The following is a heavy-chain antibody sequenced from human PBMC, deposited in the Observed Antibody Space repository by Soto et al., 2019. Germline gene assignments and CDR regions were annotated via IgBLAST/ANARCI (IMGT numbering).Heavy chain of an antibody. V-gene: IGHV1-8*01. CDR1: GYTFTSYD. Sequence: ASVKVSCKASGYTFTSYDINWVRQATGQGLEWMGWMNPNSGNTGYAQKFQGRVTMTRNTSISTAYMELSSLRSEDTAVYYCARGVRAQQQLVLILAFYYYMDVWGKGTTVTVSS. J-gene: IGHJ6*03. D-gene: IGHD6-13*01. CDR3: ARGVRAQQQLVLILAFYYYMDV. CDR2: MNPNSGNT.